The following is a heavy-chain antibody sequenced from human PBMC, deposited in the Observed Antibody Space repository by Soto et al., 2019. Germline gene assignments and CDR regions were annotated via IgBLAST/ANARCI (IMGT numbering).Heavy chain of an antibody. Sequence: GASVKVSCKASGGTFSSYAISWVRQAPGQGLEWMGGIIPIFGTANYAQKFQGRVTITADKSTSTAYMELSSLRSEDTAVYYCARARDGYYGSASYYPDYYGMDVWGQGTTVTVSS. CDR2: IIPIFGTA. V-gene: IGHV1-69*06. CDR3: ARARDGYYGSASYYPDYYGMDV. CDR1: GGTFSSYA. J-gene: IGHJ6*02. D-gene: IGHD3-10*01.